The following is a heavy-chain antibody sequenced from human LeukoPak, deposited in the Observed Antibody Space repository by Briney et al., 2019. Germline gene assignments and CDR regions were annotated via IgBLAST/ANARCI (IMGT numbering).Heavy chain of an antibody. CDR2: INHSGST. J-gene: IGHJ5*02. D-gene: IGHD3-16*01. V-gene: IGHV4-34*01. Sequence: SETLSLTRAVYGGSFSGYYWSWIRQPPGKGLEWIGEINHSGSTNYNPSLKSRVTISVDTSKNQFSLKLSSVTAADTAVYYCARGGDTAAVNSNWFDPWGQGTLVTVSS. CDR1: GGSFSGYY. CDR3: ARGGDTAAVNSNWFDP.